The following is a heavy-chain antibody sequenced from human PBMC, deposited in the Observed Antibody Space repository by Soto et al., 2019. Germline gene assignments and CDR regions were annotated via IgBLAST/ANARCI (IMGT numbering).Heavy chain of an antibody. CDR1: GGSISSYY. CDR3: ARHSFGYYDSSGYYRLGAFDI. Sequence: SETLSLTCTVSGGSISSYYWSWIRQPPGKGLEWIGYIYYSGSTNYNPSLKSRVTISVDTSKNQFSLKLSSVTAADTAVYYCARHSFGYYDSSGYYRLGAFDIWGQGTMVTVS. CDR2: IYYSGST. D-gene: IGHD3-22*01. V-gene: IGHV4-59*08. J-gene: IGHJ3*02.